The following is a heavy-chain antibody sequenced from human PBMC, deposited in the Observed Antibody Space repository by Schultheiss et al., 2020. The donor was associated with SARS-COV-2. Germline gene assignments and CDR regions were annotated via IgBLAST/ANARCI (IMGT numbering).Heavy chain of an antibody. V-gene: IGHV1-18*01. CDR2: ISAYNGNT. Sequence: ASVKVSCKASGGTFSSYAISWVRQAPGQGLEWMGWISAYNGNTNYAQNFQGRVTMTTDTSTSTAYMDLRSLRSDDTAVYYCAKGYYYGMDVWGQGTTVTVSS. CDR3: AKGYYYGMDV. J-gene: IGHJ6*02. CDR1: GGTFSSYA.